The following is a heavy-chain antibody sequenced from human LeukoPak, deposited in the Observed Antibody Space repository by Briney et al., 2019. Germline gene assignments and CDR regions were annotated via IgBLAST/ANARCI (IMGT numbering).Heavy chain of an antibody. CDR2: IKQDGSEK. CDR1: GFTFSDHW. Sequence: GGSLRLSCAASGFTFSDHWMSWVRQAPGKGLEWVANIKQDGSEKYYVDSVKGRFTISRDNAKKSLYLQVNSLRAEDAAVYYCASPTAEAGTRRYHDLWGRGTLVTVSP. V-gene: IGHV3-7*01. J-gene: IGHJ2*01. D-gene: IGHD6-13*01. CDR3: ASPTAEAGTRRYHDL.